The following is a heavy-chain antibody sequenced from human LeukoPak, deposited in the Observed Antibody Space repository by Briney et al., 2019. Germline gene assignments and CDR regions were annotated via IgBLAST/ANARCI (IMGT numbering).Heavy chain of an antibody. CDR2: IYYSGST. J-gene: IGHJ3*02. CDR1: GGSISSYY. Sequence: SETLSLTCTVSGGSISSYYWSWIRQPPGKGLEWIGYIYYSGSTNYNPPLKSRVTISVDTSKNQFSLKLSSVTAADTAVYYCARDLNSSGWPDAFDIWGQGTMVAVSS. V-gene: IGHV4-59*01. CDR3: ARDLNSSGWPDAFDI. D-gene: IGHD6-19*01.